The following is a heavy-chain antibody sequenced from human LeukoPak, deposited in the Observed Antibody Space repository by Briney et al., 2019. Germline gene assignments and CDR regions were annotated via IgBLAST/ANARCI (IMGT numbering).Heavy chain of an antibody. CDR2: ISYDGSNK. CDR1: GFTFSSYG. V-gene: IGHV3-30*18. CDR3: AKDSTMVRGVTWFDP. D-gene: IGHD3-10*01. J-gene: IGHJ5*02. Sequence: GGSLRLSCAASGFTFSSYGMHWVRQAPGKGLEWVAVISYDGSNKYYADSVKGRFTISRDNSKNTLYLQMNSLRAEDTAVYYCAKDSTMVRGVTWFDPWGQGTLVTVSS.